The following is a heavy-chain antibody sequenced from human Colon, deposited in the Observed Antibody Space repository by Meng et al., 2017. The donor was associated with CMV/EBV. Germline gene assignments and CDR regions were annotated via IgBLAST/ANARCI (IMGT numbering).Heavy chain of an antibody. J-gene: IGHJ4*02. CDR3: GTRAGGDFDF. V-gene: IGHV1-2*02. CDR1: DSTSTGYL. CDR2: LNPNSGDT. Sequence: VELVVTGAGAKETGASEKALCSTSDSTSTGYLMFRVQQAPGKGLEWTSSLNPNSGDTNTAQKFHGRVTTTSETYIHIAYMKVESITSDDSAEYYCGTRAGGDFDFWGQGTLVTVSS. D-gene: IGHD3-10*01.